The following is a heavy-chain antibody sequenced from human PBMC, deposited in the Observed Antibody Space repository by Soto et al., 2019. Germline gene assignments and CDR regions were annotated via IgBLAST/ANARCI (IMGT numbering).Heavy chain of an antibody. D-gene: IGHD3-10*01. CDR3: ANLNYGSGSYYSVRFDYYYYGMDV. J-gene: IGHJ6*02. CDR1: GFTFSSYA. Sequence: GGSVRLSCAASGFTFSSYAMSWVRQAPGKELEWVSAISGSGGSTYYADSVKGRFTISRDNSKNTLYLQMNSLRAEDTAVYYCANLNYGSGSYYSVRFDYYYYGMDVWGQGTTVTVSS. V-gene: IGHV3-23*01. CDR2: ISGSGGST.